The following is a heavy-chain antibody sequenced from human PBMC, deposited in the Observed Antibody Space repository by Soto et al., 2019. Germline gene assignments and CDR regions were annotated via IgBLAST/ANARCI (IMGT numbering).Heavy chain of an antibody. V-gene: IGHV4-59*08. J-gene: IGHJ4*02. CDR2: IYSSGST. Sequence: SETLSLTCTVSGGSINSYYWSWIRQSPEKGLEWIGYIYSSGSTNYSPSLKSRVTISVGTSKNQFSLKLSSVTAADTAVYYCARQYCSSTRCYQYFDFWGQGTLVTVSS. D-gene: IGHD2-2*01. CDR1: GGSINSYY. CDR3: ARQYCSSTRCYQYFDF.